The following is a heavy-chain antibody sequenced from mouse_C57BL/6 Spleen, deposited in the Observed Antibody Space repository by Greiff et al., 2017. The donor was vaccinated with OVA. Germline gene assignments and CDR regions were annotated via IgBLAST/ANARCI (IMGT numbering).Heavy chain of an antibody. Sequence: EVKLVESGGDLVKPGGSLKLSCAASGFTFSSYGMSWVRQTPDKRLEWVATISSGGSYTYYPDSVKGRFTISRDNAKNTLYLQMSSLKSEDTAMYYCASYYGSRGDAMDYWGQGTSVTVSS. J-gene: IGHJ4*01. D-gene: IGHD1-1*01. V-gene: IGHV5-6*01. CDR3: ASYYGSRGDAMDY. CDR2: ISSGGSYT. CDR1: GFTFSSYG.